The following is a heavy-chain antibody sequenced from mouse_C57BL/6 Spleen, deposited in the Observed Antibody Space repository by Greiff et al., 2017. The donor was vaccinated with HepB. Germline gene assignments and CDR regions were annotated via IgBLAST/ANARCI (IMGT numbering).Heavy chain of an antibody. D-gene: IGHD4-1*01. CDR3: AREELGGFAY. J-gene: IGHJ3*01. V-gene: IGHV5-17*01. CDR1: GFTFSDYG. CDR2: ISSGSSTI. Sequence: EVQLMESGGGLVKPGGSLKLSCAASGFTFSDYGMHWVRQAPEKGLEWVAYISSGSSTIYYADTVKGRFTISRDNAKNTLFLQMTSLRSEDTAMYYCAREELGGFAYWGQGTLVTVSA.